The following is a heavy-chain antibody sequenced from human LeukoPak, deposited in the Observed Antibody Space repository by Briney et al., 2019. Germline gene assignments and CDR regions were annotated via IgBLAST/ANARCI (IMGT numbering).Heavy chain of an antibody. J-gene: IGHJ4*02. CDR2: IHYSGST. D-gene: IGHD2-15*01. CDR1: GFSISSGFY. Sequence: SETLSLTCTVSGFSISSGFYWGWIRQPPGTGLEWIGNIHYSGSTYYKPSLKSRVTISVDTSKNQFSLTLSSVTAADTAMYYCARVVASTSIDSWGQGTLVTVSS. CDR3: ARVVASTSIDS. V-gene: IGHV4-38-2*02.